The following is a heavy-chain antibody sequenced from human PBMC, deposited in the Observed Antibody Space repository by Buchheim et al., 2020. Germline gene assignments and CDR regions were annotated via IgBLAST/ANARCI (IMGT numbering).Heavy chain of an antibody. Sequence: EVQLVESGGNLVQPGGSLRLSCAASGFTFSTYWMHWVRQVPGKGLVWVSRINSDGSSTTYADSVKGRFTISRDNSNNTLYLQMNSLRAEDTAVYYCAKDWVRGSGSYSYWGQGTL. V-gene: IGHV3-74*01. CDR3: AKDWVRGSGSYSY. J-gene: IGHJ4*02. CDR2: INSDGSST. CDR1: GFTFSTYW. D-gene: IGHD1-26*01.